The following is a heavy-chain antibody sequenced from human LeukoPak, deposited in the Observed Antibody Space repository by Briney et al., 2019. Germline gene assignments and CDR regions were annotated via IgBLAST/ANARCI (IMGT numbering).Heavy chain of an antibody. D-gene: IGHD4-17*01. J-gene: IGHJ4*02. CDR2: INPNSGGT. V-gene: IGHV1-2*02. CDR1: GYTFTGYY. CDR3: ATLDGDYVNY. Sequence: ASVKVACKASGYTFTGYYMDWVRQAPGQGLEWIGWINPNSGGTNYAQTFQGRVTMTRDTSISTAYMELSRLRSDDTAVYYCATLDGDYVNYWGQGTLVTVSS.